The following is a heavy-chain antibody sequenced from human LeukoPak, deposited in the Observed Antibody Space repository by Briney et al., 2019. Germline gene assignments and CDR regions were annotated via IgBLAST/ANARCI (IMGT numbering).Heavy chain of an antibody. CDR1: GGSISSYC. D-gene: IGHD5-18*01. J-gene: IGHJ3*02. Sequence: SETLSLTCTVSGGSISSYCWSWIRQPPGKGLEWIGYIYYSGSTNYNPSLKSRVTISVDTSKNQFSLKLSSATAADTAVYYCARAKDTAMPRAFDIWGQGTMVTVSS. V-gene: IGHV4-59*01. CDR2: IYYSGST. CDR3: ARAKDTAMPRAFDI.